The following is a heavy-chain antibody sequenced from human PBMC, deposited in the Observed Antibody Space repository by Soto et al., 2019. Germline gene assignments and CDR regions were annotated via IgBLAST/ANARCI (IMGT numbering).Heavy chain of an antibody. J-gene: IGHJ4*02. V-gene: IGHV3-33*01. D-gene: IGHD1-7*01. CDR3: ARPSRRYNWNYTVDY. Sequence: PAGSLRLSCAASGFTFSSYGMHWVRQAPGKGLEWVAVIWYDGSNKYYADSVKGRFTISRDNSKNTLYLQMNSLRAEDTAVYYCARPSRRYNWNYTVDYWGQGTLVTVSS. CDR2: IWYDGSNK. CDR1: GFTFSSYG.